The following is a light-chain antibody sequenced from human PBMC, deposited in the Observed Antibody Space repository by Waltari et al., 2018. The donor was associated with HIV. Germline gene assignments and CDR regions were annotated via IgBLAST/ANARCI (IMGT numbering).Light chain of an antibody. J-gene: IGLJ1*01. Sequence: QTVVTQEPSLTVSPGGTVTLTCASSTGAVTSGNYPNWFQQKPGHAPRALIYSTNKKHSWTPARLSGSLLGGKAALTLSGGQPEDEAEYYCLLYYGGQGYVFGTGTKVTVL. CDR3: LLYYGGQGYV. V-gene: IGLV7-43*01. CDR2: STN. CDR1: TGAVTSGNY.